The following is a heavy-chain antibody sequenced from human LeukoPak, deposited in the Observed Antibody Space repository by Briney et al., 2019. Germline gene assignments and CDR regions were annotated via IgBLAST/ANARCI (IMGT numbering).Heavy chain of an antibody. CDR2: IYTSGST. D-gene: IGHD3-10*01. CDR1: GFTVSSNY. Sequence: GGSLRLSCAASGFTVSSNYISWVRQAPGKGLEWVSLIYTSGSTYYADSVKGRFTISRDNSYNTMSLQMNSLRDEDAGVYYCAKGLRTGVGPYKGYHYYMDVWGKGATVTVSS. CDR3: AKGLRTGVGPYKGYHYYMDV. V-gene: IGHV3-53*01. J-gene: IGHJ6*03.